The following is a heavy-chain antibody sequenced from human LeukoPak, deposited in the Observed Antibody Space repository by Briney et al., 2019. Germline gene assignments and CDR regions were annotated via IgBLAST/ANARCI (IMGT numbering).Heavy chain of an antibody. D-gene: IGHD3-10*01. V-gene: IGHV3-9*01. Sequence: GRSLRLSCAASGFTFDDYAMHWVRQAPGKGLEWVSGISWNSGSIGYADSVKGRFTISRDNAKNSLYLQVNSLRAEDTALYYCAKDMNYYGSGFDYWGQGTLVTVSS. CDR2: ISWNSGSI. CDR3: AKDMNYYGSGFDY. J-gene: IGHJ4*02. CDR1: GFTFDDYA.